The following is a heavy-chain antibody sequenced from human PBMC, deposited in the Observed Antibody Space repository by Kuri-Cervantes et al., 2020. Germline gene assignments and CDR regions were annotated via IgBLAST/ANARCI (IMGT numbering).Heavy chain of an antibody. CDR3: ARDQRGVVVAATPIDY. V-gene: IGHV3-11*01. J-gene: IGHJ4*02. CDR1: GFTFSDYY. D-gene: IGHD2-15*01. Sequence: GGSLRLSCAAYGFTFSDYYMSWIRQAPGKGLEWVSYISSSGSTIYYADSVKGRFTISRDNAKNSLYLQMNSLRAEDTAVYYCARDQRGVVVAATPIDYWGQGTLVTVSS. CDR2: ISSSGSTI.